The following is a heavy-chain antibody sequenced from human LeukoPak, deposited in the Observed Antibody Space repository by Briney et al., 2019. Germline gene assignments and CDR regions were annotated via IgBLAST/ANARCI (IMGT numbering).Heavy chain of an antibody. J-gene: IGHJ6*02. V-gene: IGHV3-23*01. CDR3: AKDWESIAAATYYYYGMDV. CDR1: GFTFSSYA. Sequence: GGSLRLSCAASGFTFSSYAVSWVRQAPGKGLEWVSAISGSGGSTYYADSVKGRFTISRDNSKNTLYLQMNSLRAEDTAVYYCAKDWESIAAATYYYYGMDVWGQGTTVTVSS. D-gene: IGHD6-13*01. CDR2: ISGSGGST.